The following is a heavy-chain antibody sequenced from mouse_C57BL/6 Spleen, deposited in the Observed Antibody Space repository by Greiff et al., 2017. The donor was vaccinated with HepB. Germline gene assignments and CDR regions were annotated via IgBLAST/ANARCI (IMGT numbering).Heavy chain of an antibody. J-gene: IGHJ3*01. CDR1: GYSITSGYD. V-gene: IGHV3-1*01. CDR3: AREGSTNPFAY. CDR2: ISYSGST. Sequence: EVHLVESGPGMVKPSQSLSLTCTVTGYSITSGYDWHWIRHFPGNKLEWMGYISYSGSTNYNPSLKSRISITHDTSKNHFFLKLNSVTTEDTATYYCAREGSTNPFAYWGQGTLVTVSA. D-gene: IGHD1-1*01.